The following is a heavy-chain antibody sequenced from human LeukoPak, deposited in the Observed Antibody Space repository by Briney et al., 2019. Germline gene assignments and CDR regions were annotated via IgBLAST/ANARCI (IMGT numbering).Heavy chain of an antibody. V-gene: IGHV1-18*01. Sequence: GASVKVSCKASGYTFTSYGIGWVRQAPGQGPEWMGWISGYNGQTNYAQKFQGRVTMTTDTSTSTAYMELRSLRSDDTAVYYCARDVRAGYFYYGMDVWGQGTTVTVSS. CDR2: ISGYNGQT. CDR3: ARDVRAGYFYYGMDV. J-gene: IGHJ6*02. D-gene: IGHD2-21*01. CDR1: GYTFTSYG.